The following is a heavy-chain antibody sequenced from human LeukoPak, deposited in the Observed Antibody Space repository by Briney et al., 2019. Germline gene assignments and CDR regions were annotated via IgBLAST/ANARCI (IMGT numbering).Heavy chain of an antibody. CDR3: AKGHAFDI. CDR2: ISYDGSNK. CDR1: GFTFSSYG. Sequence: GGSLRLSCAASGFTFSSYGMHWVRQAPGKGPEWVAVISYDGSNKYYADSVKGRFTISRDNSKNTLYLQMNSLRAEDTAVYYCAKGHAFDIWGQGTMVTVSS. V-gene: IGHV3-30*18. J-gene: IGHJ3*02.